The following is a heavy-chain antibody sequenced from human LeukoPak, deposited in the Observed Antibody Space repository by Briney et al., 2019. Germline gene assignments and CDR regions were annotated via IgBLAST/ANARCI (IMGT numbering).Heavy chain of an antibody. CDR3: ARVRARDGPFYYYYYMDV. CDR1: GGSISSSSYY. Sequence: PSETLSLTCTVSGGSISSSSYYWGWIRQPPGKGLEWIGSIYYSGSTYYTPSLKSRVTISVDTSKNQFPLKLSSVTAADTAVYYCARVRARDGPFYYYYYMDVWGKGTTVTVSS. CDR2: IYYSGST. J-gene: IGHJ6*03. V-gene: IGHV4-39*06. D-gene: IGHD5-24*01.